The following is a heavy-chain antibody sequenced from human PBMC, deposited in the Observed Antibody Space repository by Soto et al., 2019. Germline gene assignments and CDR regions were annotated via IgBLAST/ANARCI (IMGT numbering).Heavy chain of an antibody. J-gene: IGHJ4*02. D-gene: IGHD3-10*01. CDR2: VYYNGNT. CDR1: GGSIRSGSNY. CDR3: ARASGFGSYYQDY. Sequence: AETLSLTCSVSGGSIRSGSNYWAWIRQPPGKGLDWIGTVYYNGNTYYNASLKSRVTISADTSKNQFSLKLSSVTAADTAVYYCARASGFGSYYQDYWGQGTLVTVSP. V-gene: IGHV4-39*07.